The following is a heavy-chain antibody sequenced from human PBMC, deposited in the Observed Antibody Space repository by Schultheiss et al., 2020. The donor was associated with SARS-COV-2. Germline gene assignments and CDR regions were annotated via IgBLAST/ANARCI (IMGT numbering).Heavy chain of an antibody. J-gene: IGHJ6*02. CDR2: ISYDGSNK. Sequence: GGSLRLSCAASGFTFSSYAMHWVLQAPGKGLEWVAVISYDGSNKYYADSVKGRFTISRDNSKNTLYLQMNSLRAEDTAVYYCARDGIYYYGSGSHGMDVWGQGTTVTVSS. CDR1: GFTFSSYA. CDR3: ARDGIYYYGSGSHGMDV. D-gene: IGHD3-10*01. V-gene: IGHV3-30*01.